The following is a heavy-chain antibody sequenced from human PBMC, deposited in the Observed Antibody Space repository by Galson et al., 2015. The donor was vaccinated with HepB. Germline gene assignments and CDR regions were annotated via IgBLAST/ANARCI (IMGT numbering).Heavy chain of an antibody. Sequence: SVKVSCKASNYIFNNYGTSWMRQAPGQGLEWMGWISGHNGHTNYAQKFQGRVTMTADTSTSTAYMEVRSLRSDDTAVYYCARLIQLGLNWWFDPWGQGTLVTVSS. J-gene: IGHJ5*02. V-gene: IGHV1-18*01. CDR1: NYIFNNYG. D-gene: IGHD5-12*01. CDR2: ISGHNGHT. CDR3: ARLIQLGLNWWFDP.